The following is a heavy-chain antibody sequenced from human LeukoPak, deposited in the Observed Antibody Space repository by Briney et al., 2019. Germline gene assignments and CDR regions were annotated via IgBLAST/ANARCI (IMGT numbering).Heavy chain of an antibody. CDR1: GFTFSSYA. CDR2: IRYDGSNK. CDR3: AKDHLRGGSGSYERQSVDY. V-gene: IGHV3-30*02. D-gene: IGHD3-10*01. Sequence: PGGSLRLSCAASGFTFSSYAMHWVRQAPGKGLEWVAFIRYDGSNKYYADSVKGRFTISRDNSKNTLYLQMNSLRAEDTAVYYCAKDHLRGGSGSYERQSVDYWGQGTLVTVSS. J-gene: IGHJ4*02.